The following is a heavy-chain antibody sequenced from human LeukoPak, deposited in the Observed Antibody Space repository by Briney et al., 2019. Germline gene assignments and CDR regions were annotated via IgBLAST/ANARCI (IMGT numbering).Heavy chain of an antibody. CDR2: MYYSGST. Sequence: SETLSLTCTVSGGSISSYYWSWIRQPPGKGLEWIGYMYYSGSTNYNPSLKSRVTISVDTSKNQFSLKLSSVIAADTAVYYCARTTEGYCSSASCFGFSYSYYMDVWGKGTTVTISS. CDR3: ARTTEGYCSSASCFGFSYSYYMDV. V-gene: IGHV4-59*01. CDR1: GGSISSYY. D-gene: IGHD2-2*01. J-gene: IGHJ6*03.